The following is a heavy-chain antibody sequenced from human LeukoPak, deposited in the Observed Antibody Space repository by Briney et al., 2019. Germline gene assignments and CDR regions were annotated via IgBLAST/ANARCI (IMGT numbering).Heavy chain of an antibody. CDR3: AKDLREWYYDPNGNYFSNGIDV. CDR2: IGASGSTR. Sequence: GGSLRLSCAASGFTFRKHYMSWIRQAPGGGPEWVAYIGASGSTRYYRDSVNGRFTISRDNAKNSLHLQMNSLTAEDTAVYYCAKDLREWYYDPNGNYFSNGIDVWGQGTTVVVSS. V-gene: IGHV3-11*01. CDR1: GFTFRKHY. D-gene: IGHD3-22*01. J-gene: IGHJ6*02.